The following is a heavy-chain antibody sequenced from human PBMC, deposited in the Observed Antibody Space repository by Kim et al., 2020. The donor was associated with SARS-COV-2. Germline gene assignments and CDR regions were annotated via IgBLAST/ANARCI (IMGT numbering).Heavy chain of an antibody. Sequence: GGSLRLSCAASGFTFSSYAMSWVRQAPGKGLEWVSAISGSGGSTYYADSVKGRFTISRDNSKNTLYLQMNSLRAEDTAVYYCARGLLWFGEGRDFDYWGQGTLVTVSS. CDR2: ISGSGGST. CDR3: ARGLLWFGEGRDFDY. J-gene: IGHJ4*02. V-gene: IGHV3-23*01. D-gene: IGHD3-10*01. CDR1: GFTFSSYA.